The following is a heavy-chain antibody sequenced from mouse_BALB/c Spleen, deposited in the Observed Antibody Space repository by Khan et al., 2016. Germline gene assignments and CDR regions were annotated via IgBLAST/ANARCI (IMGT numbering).Heavy chain of an antibody. CDR1: GYSISSGYS. D-gene: IGHD2-4*01. V-gene: IGHV3-1*02. CDR3: ARDDYDEVYYAMDY. J-gene: IGHJ4*01. Sequence: EVQLQESGPDLVKPSQSLSLTCTVTGYSISSGYSWHWIRQFPGNKLEWMGCICYSGSTNYNPSLKSRISITRDTSKNQFFLQLNSVTSEDTATYYCARDDYDEVYYAMDYWGQGTSVTVSS. CDR2: ICYSGST.